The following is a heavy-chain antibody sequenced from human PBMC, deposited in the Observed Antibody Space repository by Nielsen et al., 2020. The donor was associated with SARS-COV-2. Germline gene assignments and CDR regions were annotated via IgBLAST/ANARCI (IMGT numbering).Heavy chain of an antibody. V-gene: IGHV1-18*01. Sequence: ASVKVSCKASGYTFTSYGISWARQAPGQGLEWMGWISAYNGNTNYAQKLQGRVTMTTDTSTSTAYMELRSLRSDDTAVYYCASYSSGYNYDAFDIWGQGTMVTVSS. CDR2: ISAYNGNT. D-gene: IGHD3-22*01. CDR1: GYTFTSYG. J-gene: IGHJ3*02. CDR3: ASYSSGYNYDAFDI.